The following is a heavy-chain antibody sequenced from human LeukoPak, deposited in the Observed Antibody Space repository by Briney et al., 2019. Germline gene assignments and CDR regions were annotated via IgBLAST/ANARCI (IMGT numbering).Heavy chain of an antibody. CDR3: ARWAGSRYDAFDI. CDR1: GFTFSSYA. D-gene: IGHD2-15*01. CDR2: ISGSGGST. J-gene: IGHJ3*02. V-gene: IGHV3-23*01. Sequence: GGSLRLSCAASGFTFSSYAMNWVRQAPGKGLEWVSAISGSGGSTYYADSVKGRFTISRDNSKNTLYLQMNSLRAEDTAVYYCARWAGSRYDAFDIWGQGTMVTVSS.